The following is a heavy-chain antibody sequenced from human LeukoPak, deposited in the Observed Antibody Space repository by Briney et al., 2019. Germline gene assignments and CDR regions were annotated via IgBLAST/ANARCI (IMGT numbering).Heavy chain of an antibody. V-gene: IGHV1-2*02. CDR2: INPNSGGT. Sequence: ASVKVSCKASGYTFTGYYMHWVRQAPGQGLEWMGWINPNSGGTNYAQNFQGRVTMTRDTSITTAYMELSRLTSDDTAVYYCARGKSRGSHIDYWGQGTLVTVSS. CDR3: ARGKSRGSHIDY. CDR1: GYTFTGYY. D-gene: IGHD1-26*01. J-gene: IGHJ4*02.